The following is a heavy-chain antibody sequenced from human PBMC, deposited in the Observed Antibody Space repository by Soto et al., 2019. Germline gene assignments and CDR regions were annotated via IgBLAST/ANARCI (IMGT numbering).Heavy chain of an antibody. CDR3: AHSTVTTMVPPNYFDY. CDR1: GFSLSTSGVG. Sequence: QITLKESGPPLVKPTQTLTLTCTFSGFSLSTSGVGVGWIRQPPGKALEWLALIYWDDDKRYSPSLKSRLTNTKDTSKNQVVLTMTNMDPVDTATYYCAHSTVTTMVPPNYFDYWGQGTLVTVSS. CDR2: IYWDDDK. J-gene: IGHJ4*02. V-gene: IGHV2-5*02. D-gene: IGHD4-17*01.